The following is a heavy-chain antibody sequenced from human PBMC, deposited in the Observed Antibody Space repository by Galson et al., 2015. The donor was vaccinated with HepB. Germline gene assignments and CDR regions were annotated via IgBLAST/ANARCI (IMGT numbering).Heavy chain of an antibody. J-gene: IGHJ4*02. D-gene: IGHD6-19*01. CDR3: ARDTRLRAAVAGRVRYFDY. Sequence: SVKVSCKASGYTFTTSYFHWVRQAPGQGLEWMGGIIPIFGTANYAQKFQGRVTITADESTSTAYMELSSLRSEDTAVYYCARDTRLRAAVAGRVRYFDYWGQGTLVTVSS. CDR1: GYTFTTSY. V-gene: IGHV1-69*13. CDR2: IIPIFGTA.